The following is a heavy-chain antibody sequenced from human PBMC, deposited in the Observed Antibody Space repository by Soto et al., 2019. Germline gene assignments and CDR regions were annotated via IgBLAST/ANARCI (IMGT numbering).Heavy chain of an antibody. V-gene: IGHV4-59*05. CDR2: IFYSGTT. J-gene: IGHJ2*01. CDR3: AKTGPYDILTYWYFDL. CDR1: GGSISSYY. Sequence: PSETLSLTCTVSGGSISSYYWSWIRQPPGRGLEWIGSIFYSGTTYYNPSLKSRVTISIDTSKNQFSLKLTSVTAADTAVYYCAKTGPYDILTYWYFDLWGRGTLVTVSS. D-gene: IGHD3-9*01.